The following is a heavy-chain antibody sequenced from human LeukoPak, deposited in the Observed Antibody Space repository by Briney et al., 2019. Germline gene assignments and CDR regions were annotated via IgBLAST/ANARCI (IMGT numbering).Heavy chain of an antibody. V-gene: IGHV3-48*01. CDR1: GFTFSSYS. D-gene: IGHD5/OR15-5a*01. CDR3: ARTRVPRLYYFDY. CDR2: ISSSSSTI. Sequence: GGSLRLSCAASGFTFSSYSMNWVRQAPGKGLEGVSYISSSSSTIYYADSVKGRFTISRDNAKNSLYLQMNSLRAEDTAVYYCARTRVPRLYYFDYWGQGTLVTVSS. J-gene: IGHJ4*02.